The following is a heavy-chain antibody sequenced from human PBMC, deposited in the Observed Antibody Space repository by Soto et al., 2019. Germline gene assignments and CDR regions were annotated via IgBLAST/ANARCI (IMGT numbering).Heavy chain of an antibody. J-gene: IGHJ4*02. V-gene: IGHV3-23*01. D-gene: IGHD6-13*01. CDR3: AKDGYSSSWYGPDY. Sequence: GGSLRLSCAASGFTFSSYAMSWVRQAPGKGLEWVSAISGSGSSTYYADSVEGRFTISRDNSKNTLYLQMNSLRAEDTAVYYCAKDGYSSSWYGPDYWGQGTLVTV. CDR1: GFTFSSYA. CDR2: ISGSGSST.